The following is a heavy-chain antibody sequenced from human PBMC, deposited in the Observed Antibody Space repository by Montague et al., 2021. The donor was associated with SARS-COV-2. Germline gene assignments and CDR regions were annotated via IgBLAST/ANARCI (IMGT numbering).Heavy chain of an antibody. D-gene: IGHD5-24*01. CDR1: GFTFSSYS. CDR3: TRDGEMATIRYYFDY. Sequence: SLRLSCAASGFTFSSYSMNWVRQAPGKGLEWVSSINTGVSYMYYADSVKGRFTISRDNAKKSLYLQMNSLKAEDTAVYFCTRDGEMATIRYYFDYWSQGTLVTVSS. V-gene: IGHV3-21*01. J-gene: IGHJ4*02. CDR2: INTGVSYM.